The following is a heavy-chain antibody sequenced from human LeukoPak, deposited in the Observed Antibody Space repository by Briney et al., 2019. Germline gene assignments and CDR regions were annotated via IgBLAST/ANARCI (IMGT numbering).Heavy chain of an antibody. J-gene: IGHJ4*02. D-gene: IGHD3-22*01. V-gene: IGHV3-15*01. CDR1: GFTFSNAW. CDR3: TTDHFYYDSSGLDY. Sequence: GGSLRLSCAASGFTFSNAWMSWVRQAPGKGLEWVGRIKSKTDGGTTDYAAPVKGRFTISRDDSKNTLYLQMNSLKTEDTAAYYCTTDHFYYDSSGLDYWGQGTLVTVSS. CDR2: IKSKTDGGTT.